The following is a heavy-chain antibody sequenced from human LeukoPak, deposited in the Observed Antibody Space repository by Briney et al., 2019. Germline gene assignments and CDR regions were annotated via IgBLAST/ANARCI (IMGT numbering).Heavy chain of an antibody. D-gene: IGHD2-2*03. J-gene: IGHJ4*02. V-gene: IGHV3-74*01. CDR1: GFTFSSSW. Sequence: GGSLRLSCAASGFTFSSSWMHWVRQAPGKGLVWVSRITRDGSSTTYADSVKGRFTTSRDNAKNSLYLQMNSLRAEDTAVYYCARDLDIVVVPAANRVDYWGQGTLVTVSS. CDR2: ITRDGSST. CDR3: ARDLDIVVVPAANRVDY.